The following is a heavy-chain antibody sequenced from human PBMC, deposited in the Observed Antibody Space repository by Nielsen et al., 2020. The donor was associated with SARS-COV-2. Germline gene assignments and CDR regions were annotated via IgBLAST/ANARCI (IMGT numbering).Heavy chain of an antibody. V-gene: IGHV2-5*01. CDR3: AHRGVISAADLFEY. D-gene: IGHD6-13*01. CDR1: GFSLTTDGVG. CDR2: IYWNGVK. Sequence: SGPTLVKPTQTLTLTCTFSGFSLTTDGVGVGWIRQPPGKALEWLAMIYWNGVKYYSPSLNSRLTITKDTSKNQVVLTMTNMDPVDTATYYCAHRGVISAADLFEYWGQGTLVTVSS. J-gene: IGHJ4*02.